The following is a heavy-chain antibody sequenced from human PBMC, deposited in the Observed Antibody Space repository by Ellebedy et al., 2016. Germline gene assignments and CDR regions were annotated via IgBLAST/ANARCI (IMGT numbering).Heavy chain of an antibody. Sequence: GESLKISXAASGFTVSTNSMSWVRQAPGKGLEYISHIYSGGNTDYADSVKGRFTISRDNYRNILYLQMNSLRAEDTAVYYCARDVYSPPLNWFDPWGQGTLVTVSS. CDR1: GFTVSTNS. D-gene: IGHD2-21*01. CDR3: ARDVYSPPLNWFDP. V-gene: IGHV3-53*01. CDR2: IYSGGNT. J-gene: IGHJ5*02.